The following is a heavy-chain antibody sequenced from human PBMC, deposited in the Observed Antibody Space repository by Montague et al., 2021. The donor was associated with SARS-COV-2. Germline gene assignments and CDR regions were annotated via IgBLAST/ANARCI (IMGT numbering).Heavy chain of an antibody. CDR2: IYWDDDK. CDR3: AHSSIAAAGTTRGRFDP. CDR1: GFSLSTSGVG. J-gene: IGHJ5*02. Sequence: PALVKPTQTLTLTCTFSGFSLSTSGVGVGWIRQPPGKALEWLAVIYWDDDKRYSPSLKSRLTITKATSKNQVVLTMTNMDPVDTATYYCAHSSIAAAGTTRGRFDPWGQGTLVTVSS. D-gene: IGHD6-13*01. V-gene: IGHV2-5*02.